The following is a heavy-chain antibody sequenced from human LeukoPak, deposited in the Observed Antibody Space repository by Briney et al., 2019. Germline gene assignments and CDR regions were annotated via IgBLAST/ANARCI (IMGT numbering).Heavy chain of an antibody. J-gene: IGHJ6*02. V-gene: IGHV3-30*04. CDR2: VSYDGSNK. CDR1: GFTFRSYA. D-gene: IGHD4-23*01. Sequence: GGSLRLSCAASGFTFRSYAMHGVRQAPGKGLDGVAVVSYDGSNKYYADSVKGRFTISRDNSKNTLYLQMNSLRAEDTAVYYCARTDYGGNSVVAWAYYYYGMDVWGQGTTVTVSS. CDR3: ARTDYGGNSVVAWAYYYYGMDV.